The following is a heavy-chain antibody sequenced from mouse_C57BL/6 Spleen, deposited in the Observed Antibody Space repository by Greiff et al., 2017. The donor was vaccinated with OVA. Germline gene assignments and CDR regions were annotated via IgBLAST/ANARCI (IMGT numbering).Heavy chain of an antibody. CDR3: ARRGDYESPYFDY. CDR1: GYAFSSSW. Sequence: QVQLQQSGPELVKPGASVKISCKASGYAFSSSWMNWVKQRPGKGLEWIGRIYPGDGDTNYNGKFKGKATLTADKSSSTAYMQLSSLTSEDSAVYFCARRGDYESPYFDYWGQGTTLTVSS. D-gene: IGHD2-4*01. CDR2: IYPGDGDT. V-gene: IGHV1-82*01. J-gene: IGHJ2*01.